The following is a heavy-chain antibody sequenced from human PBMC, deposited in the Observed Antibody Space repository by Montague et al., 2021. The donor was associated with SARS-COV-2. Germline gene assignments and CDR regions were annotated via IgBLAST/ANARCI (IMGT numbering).Heavy chain of an antibody. Sequence: SETLSLTHSVSNGSITSYYWSWIRQPPGKRLEWMGYIYYRGSTNYNPSLESRLTISVDTSKNQFSLKLRSVTAADTAIYYCAREGLNNWFDPWGQGTLVIVSS. CDR3: AREGLNNWFDP. V-gene: IGHV4-59*01. J-gene: IGHJ5*02. CDR2: IYYRGST. CDR1: NGSITSYY.